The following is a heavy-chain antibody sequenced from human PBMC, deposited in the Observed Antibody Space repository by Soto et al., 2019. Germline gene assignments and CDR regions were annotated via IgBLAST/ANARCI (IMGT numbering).Heavy chain of an antibody. D-gene: IGHD3-3*01. V-gene: IGHV4-59*06. J-gene: IGHJ4*02. Sequence: SETLSLTCTVPGGSISSYYWSWIRQPPGKGLEWIGYFYYTGRTSYNPSLKTRVSISVDTSKNQFSLKLTSVTAADTAMYYCDCLAGSVTLFGVVTTFDLWGQGALVTVSS. CDR2: FYYTGRT. CDR3: DCLAGSVTLFGVVTTFDL. CDR1: GGSISSYY.